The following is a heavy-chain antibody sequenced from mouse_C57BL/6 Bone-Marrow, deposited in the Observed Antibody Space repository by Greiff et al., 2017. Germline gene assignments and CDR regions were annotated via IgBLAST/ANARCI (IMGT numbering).Heavy chain of an antibody. CDR3: AIWTTTVGTFAY. CDR1: GYTFTSYW. D-gene: IGHD1-1*01. CDR2: IHPSDSDT. J-gene: IGHJ3*01. Sequence: QVQLQQPGAELVRPGTSVKLSCKASGYTFTSYWMHWVKQRPGQGLEWIGRIHPSDSDTNYNQKFKGKATLTVDKSSSTAYMQLSSLTSEDSAVYYCAIWTTTVGTFAYWGQGTLVTVSA. V-gene: IGHV1-74*01.